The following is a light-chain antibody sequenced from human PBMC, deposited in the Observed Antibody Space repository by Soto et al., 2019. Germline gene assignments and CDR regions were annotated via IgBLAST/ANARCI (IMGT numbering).Light chain of an antibody. CDR2: GAS. V-gene: IGKV3-15*01. Sequence: EIVMTQSPATLSVSPGERATPSCRASESVSSNLAWYQLKPGQAPRVLIYGASTRATGIPARFSGSGSGTEFTLTINSLQSEDFAVYYCQQYKNWFGSFGQGTKVEIK. J-gene: IGKJ1*01. CDR3: QQYKNWFGS. CDR1: ESVSSN.